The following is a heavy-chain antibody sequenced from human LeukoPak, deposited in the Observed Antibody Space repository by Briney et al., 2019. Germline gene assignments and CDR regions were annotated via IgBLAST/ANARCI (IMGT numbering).Heavy chain of an antibody. V-gene: IGHV4-31*03. CDR1: GGSISSGGYY. CDR3: ARGRITMVRGPLGP. D-gene: IGHD3-10*01. CDR2: IYYSGST. Sequence: PSQTLSLTCTVSGGSISSGGYYWSWNRQHPGKGLEWIGYIYYSGSTYYNPSLKSRVTISVDTSKNQFSLKLSSVTAADTAVYYCARGRITMVRGPLGPWGQGTLVTVSS. J-gene: IGHJ5*02.